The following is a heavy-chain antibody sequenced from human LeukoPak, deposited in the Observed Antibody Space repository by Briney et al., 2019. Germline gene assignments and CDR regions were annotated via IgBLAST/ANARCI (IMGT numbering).Heavy chain of an antibody. V-gene: IGHV3-23*01. CDR2: ISGSGSST. Sequence: GGSLRLSCAASGFTFSSYAMNWVRQAPGKGLEWVSGISGSGSSTYYADSVKGRFTISRDNSKNTLFLQMNSLRAEDTAVYYCAKTTGGAAAGSCLEGRGQGTLVTVSS. CDR1: GFTFSSYA. D-gene: IGHD6-13*01. J-gene: IGHJ4*02. CDR3: AKTTGGAAAGSCLEG.